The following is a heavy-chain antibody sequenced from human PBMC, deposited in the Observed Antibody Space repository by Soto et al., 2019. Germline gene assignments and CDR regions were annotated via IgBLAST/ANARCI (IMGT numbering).Heavy chain of an antibody. CDR3: ASSYGSGSRAFDY. V-gene: IGHV1-69*02. CDR1: GDTFTFYS. J-gene: IGHJ4*02. CDR2: INPILSMS. Sequence: QVQLVQSGAEVKKPGSSVRVSCKASGDTFTFYSINWVRQAPGLGLEWMGRINPILSMSNYAQRFQGRVTRAADKSTSTAYMEVSSVRSEDTAMYCCASSYGSGSRAFDYWGQGALVTVSS. D-gene: IGHD3-10*01.